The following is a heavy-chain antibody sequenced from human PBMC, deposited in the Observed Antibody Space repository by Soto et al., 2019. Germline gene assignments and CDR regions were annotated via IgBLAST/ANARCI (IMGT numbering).Heavy chain of an antibody. J-gene: IGHJ4*02. V-gene: IGHV1-69*12. CDR2: IIPIFGTA. CDR1: GGTFSSYA. Sequence: QVQLVQSGAEVKKPGSSVKVSCKASGGTFSSYAISWVRQAPGQGLEWMGGIIPIFGTANYAQKFQGRVKITADEATSNAYMELGSLRSEDRAVYYCARGAYSSSWGEGLGSVDYWGQGTLVTVSP. CDR3: ARGAYSSSWGEGLGSVDY. D-gene: IGHD6-13*01.